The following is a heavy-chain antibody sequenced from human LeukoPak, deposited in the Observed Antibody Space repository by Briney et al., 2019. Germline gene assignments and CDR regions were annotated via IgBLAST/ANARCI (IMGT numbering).Heavy chain of an antibody. J-gene: IGHJ4*02. Sequence: GGSLRLSCAASGFTFSSYAMSWVRQAPGKGLEWVSAISGSGGSTYYADSVKGRFTISRDNSKNTLYLQMNSLRAEDTAVYYCATWYYYDSRGLHTEGRPFDCWGQGTLVTVSS. CDR1: GFTFSSYA. CDR2: ISGSGGST. V-gene: IGHV3-23*01. CDR3: ATWYYYDSRGLHTEGRPFDC. D-gene: IGHD3-22*01.